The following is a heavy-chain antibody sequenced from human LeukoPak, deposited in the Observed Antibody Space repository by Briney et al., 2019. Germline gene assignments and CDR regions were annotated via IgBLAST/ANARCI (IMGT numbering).Heavy chain of an antibody. CDR1: GFTFDDYA. J-gene: IGHJ4*02. Sequence: GGSLRLSCAASGFTFDDYAMHWVRQAPGKGLEWVSGISWNSGSIGYADSVKGRFTISRDNAKNSLYLQMNSLRAEDTAAYYCARDTDRFDYWGQGALVTVSS. CDR3: ARDTDRFDY. V-gene: IGHV3-9*01. CDR2: ISWNSGSI.